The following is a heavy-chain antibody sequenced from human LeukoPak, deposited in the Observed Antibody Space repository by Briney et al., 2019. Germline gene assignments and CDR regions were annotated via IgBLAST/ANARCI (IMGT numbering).Heavy chain of an antibody. V-gene: IGHV3-21*01. D-gene: IGHD3-22*01. Sequence: GGSLRLSCAASGFTFSSYSMNWVRQAPGKGLEWVSSISSSSSYIYYADSVKGRFTISRDNAKNSLYLQMNSLRAEDTAVYYCASYDSSGYPAWACYGMDVWGQGTTVTVSS. CDR1: GFTFSSYS. CDR3: ASYDSSGYPAWACYGMDV. J-gene: IGHJ6*02. CDR2: ISSSSSYI.